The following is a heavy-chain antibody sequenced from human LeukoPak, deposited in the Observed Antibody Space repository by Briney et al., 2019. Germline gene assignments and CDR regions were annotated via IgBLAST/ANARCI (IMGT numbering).Heavy chain of an antibody. CDR1: GYSFTSYW. Sequence: GESLKISCKGSGYSFTSYWIAWVRQMPGEGLEWMGITYPGGSDTRYSPSFQGQVTISVDKSINTAYLQWSSLKASDTAMYYCARLYCSGSTCYMGVDYWGQGTLVTVSS. J-gene: IGHJ4*02. CDR2: TYPGGSDT. V-gene: IGHV5-51*01. CDR3: ARLYCSGSTCYMGVDY. D-gene: IGHD2-15*01.